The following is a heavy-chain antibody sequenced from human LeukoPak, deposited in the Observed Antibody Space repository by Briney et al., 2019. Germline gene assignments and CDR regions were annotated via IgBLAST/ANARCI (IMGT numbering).Heavy chain of an antibody. J-gene: IGHJ4*02. CDR2: IRFDESNT. V-gene: IGHV3-30*02. Sequence: PGGCLRVSCAASGFTFSKYAMHWVRQAPGKGLEWVAFIRFDESNTYYADSVKGRFTISRDKSKDTLYLQMNSLRPEDTVVYYCAKSYGANYFDDWGQGTLVTVSS. CDR1: GFTFSKYA. CDR3: AKSYGANYFDD. D-gene: IGHD4-23*01.